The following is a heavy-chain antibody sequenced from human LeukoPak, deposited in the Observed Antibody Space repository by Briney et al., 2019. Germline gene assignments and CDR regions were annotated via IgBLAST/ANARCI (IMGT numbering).Heavy chain of an antibody. Sequence: GGSLRLSCETSGFTAGFTFSTSYMTWVRQAPGMGLEWVAEIGPDGSGPVYVNSVKGRFTISRDNAKNSLYLQMNSLRVEETAVYYCARDFSWRQFDYWGLGTLVTVSS. J-gene: IGHJ4*02. CDR3: ARDFSWRQFDY. V-gene: IGHV3-7*01. CDR1: GFTAGFTFSTSY. CDR2: IGPDGSGP.